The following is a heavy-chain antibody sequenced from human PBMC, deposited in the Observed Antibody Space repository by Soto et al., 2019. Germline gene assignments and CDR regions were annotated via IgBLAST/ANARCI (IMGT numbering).Heavy chain of an antibody. D-gene: IGHD3-16*02. CDR2: ISYDGSSK. V-gene: IGHV3-30*18. J-gene: IGHJ5*02. CDR1: GFSFSSNG. CDR3: AKDASVYIWGSYRLNWFDP. Sequence: GRSQRLSSAASGFSFSSNGMHWVIQAPGKGLEWVAVISYDGSSKYYADSVKGRFTISRDNSKNTLYLQMNSLREEDTAVYYCAKDASVYIWGSYRLNWFDPWGQGTLVTVSS.